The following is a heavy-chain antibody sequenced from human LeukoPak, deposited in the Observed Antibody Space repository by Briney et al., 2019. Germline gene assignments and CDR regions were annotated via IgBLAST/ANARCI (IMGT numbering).Heavy chain of an antibody. CDR1: GYSFTAYY. Sequence: ASVKVSFKASGYSFTAYYMHWVRQAPGQGLEWMGWINPDSGGTNYAQKFQGRVTMTRDTSISTAYMEVSRLRSDDTAVYYCAREGSGWYGNFDYWGQGTLVTVSS. CDR3: AREGSGWYGNFDY. V-gene: IGHV1-2*02. D-gene: IGHD6-19*01. CDR2: INPDSGGT. J-gene: IGHJ4*02.